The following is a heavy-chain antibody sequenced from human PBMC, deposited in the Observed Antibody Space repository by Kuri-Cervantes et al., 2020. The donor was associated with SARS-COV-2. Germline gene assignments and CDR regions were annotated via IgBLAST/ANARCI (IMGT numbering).Heavy chain of an antibody. D-gene: IGHD2-2*02. CDR2: IYPGDSDT. V-gene: IGHV5-51*01. CDR1: GYSFTSYW. J-gene: IGHJ4*02. Sequence: GGSLRLSCKGSGYSFTSYWIGWVRQMPGKGLEWMGIIYPGDSDTRYSPSFQGQVTISAAKSISTAYLQWSSLKASDTAMYYCARQSADCSSTSCYIDYWGQGTLVTVSS. CDR3: ARQSADCSSTSCYIDY.